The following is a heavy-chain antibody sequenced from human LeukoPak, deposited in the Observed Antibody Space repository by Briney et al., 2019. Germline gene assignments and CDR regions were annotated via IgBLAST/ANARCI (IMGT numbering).Heavy chain of an antibody. CDR3: ARDRGQWLAHYYYMDV. J-gene: IGHJ6*03. CDR1: GGTISNYY. CDR2: MYMSGAT. Sequence: SDTLSLTCTVSGGTISNYYWSWIRQPAGKGLEWIGRMYMSGATNFNPSLKSRVTMSVDKSKNQFFLKLTSVTAADTAVYYCARDRGQWLAHYYYMDVWGKGTTVTVSS. D-gene: IGHD6-19*01. V-gene: IGHV4-4*07.